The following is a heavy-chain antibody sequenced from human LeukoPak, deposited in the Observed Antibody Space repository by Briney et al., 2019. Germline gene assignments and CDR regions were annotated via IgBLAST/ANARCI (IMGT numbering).Heavy chain of an antibody. D-gene: IGHD6-19*01. V-gene: IGHV1-2*06. CDR2: INPNSGGT. Sequence: ASVKVSCKASGYTFTGYYMHWVRQAPGQGLERMGRINPNSGGTNYAQKFQGRVTMTRDTSISTAYMELSRLRSDDTAVYYCARAGYRAVAGFDYWGQGTLVTVSS. CDR1: GYTFTGYY. CDR3: ARAGYRAVAGFDY. J-gene: IGHJ4*02.